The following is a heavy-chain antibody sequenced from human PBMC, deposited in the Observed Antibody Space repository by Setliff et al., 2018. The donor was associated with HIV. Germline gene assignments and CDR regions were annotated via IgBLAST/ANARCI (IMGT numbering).Heavy chain of an antibody. J-gene: IGHJ4*02. D-gene: IGHD3-16*01. CDR3: ARGGAVSADFDS. V-gene: IGHV4-38-2*01. CDR1: GHSISSGYF. Sequence: SETLSLTCAVSGHSISSGYFCGWIRQTPGKGLEWIGNIYQSGNAYYNPSLKSRVTISVDTSKNQFSLRLNSVTAADTAVYFCARGGAVSADFDSWGQGTLVTVSS. CDR2: IYQSGNA.